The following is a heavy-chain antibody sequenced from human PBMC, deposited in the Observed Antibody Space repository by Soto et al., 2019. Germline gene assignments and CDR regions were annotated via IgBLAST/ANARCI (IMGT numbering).Heavy chain of an antibody. Sequence: ASVKVSCKASGYTLTNYGVTWVRQAPGQGLEWLGRVTPYKADTNSAQNLQGRVTMATDTSTNTAYLELRSLRSDDTAVYFCATDGPSNSGNLYAFDLWGQGTMVTVSS. CDR1: GYTLTNYG. V-gene: IGHV1-18*04. J-gene: IGHJ3*01. D-gene: IGHD5-12*01. CDR2: VTPYKADT. CDR3: ATDGPSNSGNLYAFDL.